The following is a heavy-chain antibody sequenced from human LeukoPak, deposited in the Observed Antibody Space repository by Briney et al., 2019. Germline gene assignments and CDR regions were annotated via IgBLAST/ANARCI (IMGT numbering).Heavy chain of an antibody. CDR2: IVVGSGNT. CDR1: GFTFTSSA. J-gene: IGHJ5*02. Sequence: SVKVSCKASGFTFTSSAMQWVRQARGQRLEWIGWIVVGSGNTNYAQKFQERVTITRDMSTSTAYMELSSLRSEDTAVYYCAAEERPTYNWFDPWGQGTLVTVSS. CDR3: AAEERPTYNWFDP. V-gene: IGHV1-58*02.